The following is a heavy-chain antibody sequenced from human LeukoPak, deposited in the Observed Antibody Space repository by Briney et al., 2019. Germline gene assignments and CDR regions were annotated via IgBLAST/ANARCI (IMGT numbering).Heavy chain of an antibody. CDR1: GGTFSSYA. J-gene: IGHJ4*02. Sequence: ASVKVSYKASGGTFSSYAISWVRQAPGQGLEWMGRIIPILGIANYAQKFQGRVTITADKSTSTAYMELSSLRSEDTAVYYCARERNIAAAGARELGVDYWGQGTLVTVSS. V-gene: IGHV1-69*04. CDR3: ARERNIAAAGARELGVDY. D-gene: IGHD6-13*01. CDR2: IIPILGIA.